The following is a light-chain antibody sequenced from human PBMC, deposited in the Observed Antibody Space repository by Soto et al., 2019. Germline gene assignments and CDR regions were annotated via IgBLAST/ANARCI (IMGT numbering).Light chain of an antibody. J-gene: IGLJ2*01. CDR2: EVS. CDR1: SSDVGAYNY. V-gene: IGLV2-8*01. Sequence: QSALTQPPSASGSPGQSVTISCTGTSSDVGAYNYVSWYQQHPGKAPKLMIYEVSMRPSGVPDRFSGSKSGNTASLTVSGLQAEDEADYYCSSYAGRNIVVFGGGTKLTVL. CDR3: SSYAGRNIVV.